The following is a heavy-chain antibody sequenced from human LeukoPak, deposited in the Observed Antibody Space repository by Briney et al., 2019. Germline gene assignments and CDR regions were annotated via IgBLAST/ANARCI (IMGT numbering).Heavy chain of an antibody. D-gene: IGHD3-22*01. V-gene: IGHV3-7*01. J-gene: IGHJ6*03. CDR3: ARLIGHYYYYYMDV. CDR1: GFTFSSYW. CDR2: IKQDGSEK. Sequence: PGGSLRLSCAASGFTFSSYWMSWVRQAPGKGLEWVANIKQDGSEKYYVDSVKGRFTISRDNAKNSLYLQMNSLRAEDTAVYYCARLIGHYYYYYMDVWGKGTTVTVSS.